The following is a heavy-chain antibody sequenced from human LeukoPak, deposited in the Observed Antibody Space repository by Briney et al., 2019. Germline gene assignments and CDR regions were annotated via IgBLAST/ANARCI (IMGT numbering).Heavy chain of an antibody. V-gene: IGHV3-23*01. Sequence: GGSLGLSCAASGFTFSSYAMSWVRQAPGKGLEWVSTMSTSGGSTYYADSVKGRFTISRDNSKNTLFLHMNSLRAEDTAVYYCARAVDFWSGYPQPNWFDPWGQGTLVTVSS. CDR1: GFTFSSYA. CDR2: MSTSGGST. CDR3: ARAVDFWSGYPQPNWFDP. D-gene: IGHD3-3*01. J-gene: IGHJ5*02.